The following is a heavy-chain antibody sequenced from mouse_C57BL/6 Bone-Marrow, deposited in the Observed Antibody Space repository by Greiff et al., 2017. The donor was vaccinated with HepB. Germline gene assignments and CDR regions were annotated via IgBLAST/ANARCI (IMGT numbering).Heavy chain of an antibody. J-gene: IGHJ4*01. Sequence: VQRVESGPGLVQPSQSLSITCTVSGFSLTSYGVHWVRQSPGKGLEWLGVIWRGGSTDYNAAFMSRLSITKDNSKSQVFFKMNSLQADDTAIYYCAKKGLGNYYAMDYWGQGTSVTVSS. CDR3: AKKGLGNYYAMDY. V-gene: IGHV2-5*01. D-gene: IGHD2-1*01. CDR1: GFSLTSYG. CDR2: IWRGGST.